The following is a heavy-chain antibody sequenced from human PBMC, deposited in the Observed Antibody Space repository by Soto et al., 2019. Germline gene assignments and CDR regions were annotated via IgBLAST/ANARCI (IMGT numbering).Heavy chain of an antibody. V-gene: IGHV1-69*01. CDR2: IVPIYRTA. D-gene: IGHD6-13*01. Sequence: QVQLVQSGAEMRRPGSSVKVSCKASGGTFSSYRINWVRQPAGQGLEWVGGIVPIYRTADYAQKFQGRVTITADESARTAYMELRGLKSQDTAVYYCARDSGAKLSSSWGQGTLVTVSS. CDR1: GGTFSSYR. CDR3: ARDSGAKLSSS. J-gene: IGHJ4*02.